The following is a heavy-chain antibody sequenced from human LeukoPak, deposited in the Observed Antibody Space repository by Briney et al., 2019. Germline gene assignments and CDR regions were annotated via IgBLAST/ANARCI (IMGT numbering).Heavy chain of an antibody. J-gene: IGHJ5*02. V-gene: IGHV4-38-2*02. CDR2: IYHSGST. Sequence: PSETQSLTCTVSGYSISSGYYWGWIRQPPGKGLEWIGSIYHSGSTYYNPSLKSRVTISVDTSKNQFSLKLSSVTATDTAVYYCARDLRTNDWFDPWGQGTLVTASS. CDR1: GYSISSGYY. CDR3: ARDLRTNDWFDP.